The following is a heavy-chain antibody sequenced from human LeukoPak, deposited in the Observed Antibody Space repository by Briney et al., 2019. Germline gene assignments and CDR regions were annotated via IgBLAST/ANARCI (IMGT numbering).Heavy chain of an antibody. Sequence: SETLSLTCTVSGGSISSGGYYWSWIRQPPGKGLEWIGYIYHSGSTYYNPSLKSRVTISVDRSKNQFSLKLSSVTAADTAVYYCARVGGYCSSTSCRETSYYYYYMDVWGKGTTVTVSS. D-gene: IGHD2-2*01. CDR2: IYHSGST. V-gene: IGHV4-30-2*01. CDR3: ARVGGYCSSTSCRETSYYYYYMDV. CDR1: GGSISSGGYY. J-gene: IGHJ6*03.